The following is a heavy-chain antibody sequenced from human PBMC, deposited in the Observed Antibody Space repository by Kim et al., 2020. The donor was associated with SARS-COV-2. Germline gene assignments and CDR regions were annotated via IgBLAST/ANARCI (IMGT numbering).Heavy chain of an antibody. CDR3: TRYSYEPFDY. CDR2: IRSNAYGGTT. Sequence: GGPLRLSCTASGFTFGDYAMSWVRQAPGKGLEWVGFIRSNAYGGTTEYAASVKGRFTISRDDSKSISYLQMNSLKTEATAEYYSTRYSYEPFDYWGQGTL. D-gene: IGHD5-18*01. J-gene: IGHJ4*02. V-gene: IGHV3-49*04. CDR1: GFTFGDYA.